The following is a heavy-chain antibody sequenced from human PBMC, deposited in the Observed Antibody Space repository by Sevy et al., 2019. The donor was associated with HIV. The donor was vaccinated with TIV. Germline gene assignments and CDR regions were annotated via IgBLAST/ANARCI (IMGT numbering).Heavy chain of an antibody. CDR1: GYTFTGYY. CDR3: ARDLKSEYSGYEIRPEDY. D-gene: IGHD5-12*01. CDR2: INPNSGGT. V-gene: IGHV1-2*02. J-gene: IGHJ4*02. Sequence: ASVKVSCKASGYTFTGYYMHWVRQAPGQGLEWMGWINPNSGGTNYAQKFQGRVTMTRDTSISTAYMELSRLRSDDTAVYYCARDLKSEYSGYEIRPEDYWGQGTLVTVSS.